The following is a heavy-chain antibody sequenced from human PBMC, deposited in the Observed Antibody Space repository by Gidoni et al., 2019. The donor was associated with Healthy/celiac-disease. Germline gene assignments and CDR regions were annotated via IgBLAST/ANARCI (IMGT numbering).Heavy chain of an antibody. CDR2: IYPSGST. Sequence: QVQLQESVPGLVKPSETLSLTCTVSVGSIRTYYWRWIRQPAGKGLEWIGRIYPSGSTTYNPSLKSRVTMSVDTSKNQISLKLSSVTAADTAVYYCARDRQLGSDYWGQGTLVTVSS. J-gene: IGHJ4*02. CDR1: VGSIRTYY. D-gene: IGHD6-6*01. CDR3: ARDRQLGSDY. V-gene: IGHV4-4*07.